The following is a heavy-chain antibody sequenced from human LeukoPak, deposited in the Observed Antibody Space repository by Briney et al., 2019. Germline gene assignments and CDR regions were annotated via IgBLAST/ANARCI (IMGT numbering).Heavy chain of an antibody. CDR3: AEGRNFDY. D-gene: IGHD1-26*01. Sequence: PSETLSLTCAVYNGSFSGYYWSWIRQPPGKGLEWIGYIYYSGSTNYNPSLKSRVTISVDTSKNQFSLKLSSVTAADTAVYYCAEGRNFDYWGQGTLVTVSS. J-gene: IGHJ4*02. V-gene: IGHV4-59*01. CDR2: IYYSGST. CDR1: NGSFSGYY.